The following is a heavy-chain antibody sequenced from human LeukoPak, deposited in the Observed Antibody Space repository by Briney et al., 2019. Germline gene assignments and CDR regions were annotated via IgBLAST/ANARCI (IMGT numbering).Heavy chain of an antibody. J-gene: IGHJ4*02. D-gene: IGHD1-26*01. V-gene: IGHV3-21*01. Sequence: GGSLRLSCAASGFTFSSYSMNWVRQAPGKGLEWVSSISSSSSYIYYADSVKGRFTISRDNAKNSLYLQMNSLRAEDTAVYYCAREPLGATHYANLYYWGQGTLVTVSS. CDR1: GFTFSSYS. CDR2: ISSSSSYI. CDR3: AREPLGATHYANLYY.